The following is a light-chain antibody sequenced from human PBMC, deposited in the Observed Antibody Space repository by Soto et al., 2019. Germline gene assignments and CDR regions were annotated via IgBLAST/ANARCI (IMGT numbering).Light chain of an antibody. Sequence: DIPMTQSPSTLSASVGDKVTITCRASQSISTWLAWYQQKPGKAPKLLIYRASSLESGVPSRLSGSGSGTEFTITISSLQPDDFATYYCQQCNSYPYTFGQGTKLEIK. V-gene: IGKV1-5*03. CDR3: QQCNSYPYT. CDR1: QSISTW. CDR2: RAS. J-gene: IGKJ2*01.